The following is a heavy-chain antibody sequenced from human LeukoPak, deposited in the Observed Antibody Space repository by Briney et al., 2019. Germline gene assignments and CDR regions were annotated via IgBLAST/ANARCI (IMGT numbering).Heavy chain of an antibody. J-gene: IGHJ4*02. V-gene: IGHV1-2*02. CDR3: ARAPTKYCSGGSCYPVDY. CDR1: GYTFTGYY. Sequence: GASVKVSCKASGYTFTGYYMHRVRQAPGQGLEWMGWINPNSGGTNYAQKFQGRVTMTRDTSISTAYMELSRLRSDDTAVYYCARAPTKYCSGGSCYPVDYWGQGTLVTVSS. D-gene: IGHD2-15*01. CDR2: INPNSGGT.